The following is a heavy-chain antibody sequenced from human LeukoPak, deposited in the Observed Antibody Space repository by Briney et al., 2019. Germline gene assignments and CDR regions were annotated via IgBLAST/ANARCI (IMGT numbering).Heavy chain of an antibody. CDR2: IYYSGST. Sequence: SSETLSLTCTVSGGSISSYYWSWIRQPPGKGLEWIGYIYYSGSTNYNPSLKSRVTISVDTSKNQFSLKLSSVTAADTAVYYCARRAPYSYEWSTLDYWGQGTLVTVTS. CDR3: ARRAPYSYEWSTLDY. CDR1: GGSISSYY. V-gene: IGHV4-59*08. D-gene: IGHD5-18*01. J-gene: IGHJ4*02.